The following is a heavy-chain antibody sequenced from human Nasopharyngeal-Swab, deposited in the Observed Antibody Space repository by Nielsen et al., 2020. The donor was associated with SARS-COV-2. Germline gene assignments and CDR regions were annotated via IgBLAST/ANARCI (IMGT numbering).Heavy chain of an antibody. V-gene: IGHV3-7*05. CDR1: GITFSKYW. D-gene: IGHD5-18*01. Sequence: LSLTCAASGITFSKYWMSWVRQAPGRGLEWVANIKDDGSEKYYVDSVKGRFTISRDNAKNSLYLQMSSLRAEDTAVYYCVRIQRGYSYGSDDYWGQGTLVTVSS. J-gene: IGHJ4*02. CDR2: IKDDGSEK. CDR3: VRIQRGYSYGSDDY.